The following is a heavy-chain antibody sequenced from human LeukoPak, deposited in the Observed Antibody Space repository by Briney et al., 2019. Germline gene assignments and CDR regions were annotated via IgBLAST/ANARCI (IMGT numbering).Heavy chain of an antibody. CDR2: INLDGTEE. Sequence: GGSLRLSCAASGFVFSTYWMTWVRQAPGKGLEWVANINLDGTEEHYVNSSLKGRFTISRDNAKNSLYLQMTSLRVEDTAVYYCASGRHDFLHWGQGTLVTVSS. J-gene: IGHJ4*02. CDR1: GFVFSTYW. D-gene: IGHD3/OR15-3a*01. V-gene: IGHV3-7*01. CDR3: ASGRHDFLH.